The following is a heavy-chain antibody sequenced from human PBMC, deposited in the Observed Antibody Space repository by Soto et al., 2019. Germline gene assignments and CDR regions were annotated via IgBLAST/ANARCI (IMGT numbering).Heavy chain of an antibody. Sequence: SSETLSLTCGVSGDTISTGGYSWAWIRQPPGKALEWIGHTYHSGNPYYNPSLKSRVIISVDTSKNQFSLKLSSVTAADTAVYYCASRRRITMVRGVIIPFDYWGQGTLVTVSS. J-gene: IGHJ4*02. CDR1: GDTISTGGYS. D-gene: IGHD3-10*01. V-gene: IGHV4-30-2*01. CDR3: ASRRRITMVRGVIIPFDY. CDR2: TYHSGNP.